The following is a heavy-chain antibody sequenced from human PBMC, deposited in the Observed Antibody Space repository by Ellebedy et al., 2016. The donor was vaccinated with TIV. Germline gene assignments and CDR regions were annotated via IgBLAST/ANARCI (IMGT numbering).Heavy chain of an antibody. V-gene: IGHV4-4*08. D-gene: IGHD6-19*01. CDR3: AVFSGWPYYFPD. CDR2: IYSGGNNAT. J-gene: IGHJ1*01. Sequence: SETLSLTCSVSGDSISSHYWSWIRQPPGKRLEWIGYIYSGGNNATAYNPSLESRVSMSADTFRNHVSLKMTTVTAADTAVYYCAVFSGWPYYFPDWGQGTLVTVSS. CDR1: GDSISSHY.